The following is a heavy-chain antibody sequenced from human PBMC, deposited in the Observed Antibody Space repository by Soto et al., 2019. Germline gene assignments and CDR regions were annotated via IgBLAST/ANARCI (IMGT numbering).Heavy chain of an antibody. V-gene: IGHV3-33*01. CDR1: GFTFSSYG. J-gene: IGHJ4*02. D-gene: IGHD3-10*01. CDR2: IWYDGSNK. CDR3: ARAVGGVRGVSLPDY. Sequence: QVQLLESGGGVVQPGRSLRLSCAASGFTFSSYGMHWVRQAPGKGLEWVAVIWYDGSNKYYADSVKGRFTISRDNSKNTLYLQMNSLRAEDTAVYYCARAVGGVRGVSLPDYWGQGTLVIVSS.